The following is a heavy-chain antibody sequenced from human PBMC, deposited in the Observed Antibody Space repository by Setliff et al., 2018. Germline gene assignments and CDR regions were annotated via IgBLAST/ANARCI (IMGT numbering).Heavy chain of an antibody. CDR3: ARGSYDDSSGYSPDFFDY. D-gene: IGHD3-22*01. J-gene: IGHJ4*02. Sequence: TSETLSLTCTVSGGSISRYHWSWIRQPPGKRLEWIGYIQTSGTTNYTPTLKSRVTISLDTSKNQFSLRLKSVTAADTAVYYCARGSYDDSSGYSPDFFDYWGQGTLGTVS. CDR1: GGSISRYH. CDR2: IQTSGTT. V-gene: IGHV4-4*08.